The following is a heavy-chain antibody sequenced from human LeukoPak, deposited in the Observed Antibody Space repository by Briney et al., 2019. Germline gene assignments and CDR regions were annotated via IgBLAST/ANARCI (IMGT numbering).Heavy chain of an antibody. D-gene: IGHD2-21*02. V-gene: IGHV1-2*02. J-gene: IGHJ5*02. Sequence: ASVMVSCKASVYTFTGYSIHWVRQAPGQGLEWMGCINPNSGDTNYPQKFQDRVTLSRDTSISTAYMELTDLRSDDTAMYYCARPNGAYYNWFDPWGQGTLVTVSS. CDR2: INPNSGDT. CDR3: ARPNGAYYNWFDP. CDR1: VYTFTGYS.